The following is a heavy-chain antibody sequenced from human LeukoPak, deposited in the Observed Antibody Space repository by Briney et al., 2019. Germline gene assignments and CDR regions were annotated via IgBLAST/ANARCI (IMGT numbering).Heavy chain of an antibody. J-gene: IGHJ4*02. V-gene: IGHV3-30-3*01. CDR1: GFTFSSYA. D-gene: IGHD3-10*01. CDR2: IAYDGSNK. CDR3: AREGITMVRGVITAGYYFDY. Sequence: GGSLRLSCAASGFTFSSYAMHWVRQAPGKGLEWVALIAYDGSNKYYGDSVKGRFTISRDNSKNTLYLQMNSLRAEDTAVYYCAREGITMVRGVITAGYYFDYWGQGTLVTVSS.